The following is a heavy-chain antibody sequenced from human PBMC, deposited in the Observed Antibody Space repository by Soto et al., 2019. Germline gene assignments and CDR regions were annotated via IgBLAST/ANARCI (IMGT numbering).Heavy chain of an antibody. CDR1: GFIFNTYW. J-gene: IGHJ5*02. D-gene: IGHD4-17*01. CDR2: IKQDGGET. Sequence: QTGGSLRLSCAASGFIFNTYWMIWVRQAPGKGLEWVATIKQDGGETYYVDSVKGRFTISRDNAKNSLSLQMNSLRADDTALYFCASAKGYGPPGAWGQGTLVTVSS. V-gene: IGHV3-7*03. CDR3: ASAKGYGPPGA.